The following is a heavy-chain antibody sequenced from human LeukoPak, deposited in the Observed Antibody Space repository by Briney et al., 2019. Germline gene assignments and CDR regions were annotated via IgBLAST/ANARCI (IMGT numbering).Heavy chain of an antibody. CDR1: GGSISSSSYY. J-gene: IGHJ4*02. D-gene: IGHD3-10*01. V-gene: IGHV4-39*07. CDR3: ARDYKGHYYGSGSYYSHFDY. Sequence: SETLSLTCTVSGGSISSSSYYWGWIRQPPGKGLEWIGSIYYSGSTYYNPSLKSRVTISVDTSKNQFSLKLSSVTAADTAVYYCARDYKGHYYGSGSYYSHFDYWGQGTLVTVSS. CDR2: IYYSGST.